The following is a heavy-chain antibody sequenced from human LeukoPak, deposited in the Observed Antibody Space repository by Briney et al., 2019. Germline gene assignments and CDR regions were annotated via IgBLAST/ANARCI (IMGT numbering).Heavy chain of an antibody. D-gene: IGHD3-10*01. CDR1: GFSFSSYW. V-gene: IGHV3-7*01. Sequence: GSLRLSCAASGFSFSSYWMSWVRQAPGKGLEWVANINQDGSEKYYVDSVKGRFTVSRDNAKNSLYVQMNSLRAEDTAVYYCARHAQWFGQFQYHFDYWGQGTLVTVSS. CDR3: ARHAQWFGQFQYHFDY. CDR2: INQDGSEK. J-gene: IGHJ4*02.